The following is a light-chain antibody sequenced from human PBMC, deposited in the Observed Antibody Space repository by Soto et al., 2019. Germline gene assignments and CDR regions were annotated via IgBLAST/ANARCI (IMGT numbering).Light chain of an antibody. CDR3: QQSYSMPIT. J-gene: IGKJ5*01. CDR1: QDIAIY. Sequence: IQLTQSPSSLSASVGDRVTITCRASQDIAIYLAWYQQTPGEAPKLLIYAASTLHGGVPSRFSGSGSGTDFTLTISSLQPEDFATYYCQQSYSMPITFGQGTRLEIK. CDR2: AAS. V-gene: IGKV1-39*01.